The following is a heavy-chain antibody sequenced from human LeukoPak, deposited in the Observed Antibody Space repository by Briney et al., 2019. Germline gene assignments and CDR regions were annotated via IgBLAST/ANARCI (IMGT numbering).Heavy chain of an antibody. CDR3: ASHTHEYCSSTSCLFYYYYMDV. V-gene: IGHV1-69*05. Sequence: SMKVSCKASGGTFSSYAISWVRQAPGQGLEWMGRIIPIFGTANYAQKFQGRVTITTDESTSTAYMELSSLRSEDTAVYYRASHTHEYCSSTSCLFYYYYMDVWGKGTTVTVSS. J-gene: IGHJ6*03. CDR1: GGTFSSYA. D-gene: IGHD2-2*01. CDR2: IIPIFGTA.